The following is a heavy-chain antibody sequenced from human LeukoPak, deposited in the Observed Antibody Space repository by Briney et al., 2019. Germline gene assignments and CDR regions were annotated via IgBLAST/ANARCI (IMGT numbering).Heavy chain of an antibody. CDR2: IYYSGST. J-gene: IGHJ5*02. D-gene: IGHD2-21*01. V-gene: IGHV4-39*07. CDR1: GGSISSSSYY. Sequence: NPSETLSLTCTVSGGSISSSSYYWGWIRQPPGKGLEWIGCIYYSGSTYYNPSLKSRVSISVDMSKNQFSLKLRSVTAADTAVYYCASEREEVFSNWFDPWGQGTLVTVSS. CDR3: ASEREEVFSNWFDP.